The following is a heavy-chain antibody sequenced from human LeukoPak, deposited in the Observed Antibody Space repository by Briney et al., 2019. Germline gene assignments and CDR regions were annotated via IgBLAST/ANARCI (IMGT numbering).Heavy chain of an antibody. Sequence: WGSLRLSCAASGFTFSRYWMHWVSQAPGKGLVWVARVNSDGFSTTYADSVKGRFTISRDNTKNTLYLQMKRLRVEDTAVYYCTRDYGAWGQGTLVTVSS. V-gene: IGHV3-74*03. CDR3: TRDYGA. CDR1: GFTFSRYW. J-gene: IGHJ5*02. D-gene: IGHD4/OR15-4a*01. CDR2: VNSDGFST.